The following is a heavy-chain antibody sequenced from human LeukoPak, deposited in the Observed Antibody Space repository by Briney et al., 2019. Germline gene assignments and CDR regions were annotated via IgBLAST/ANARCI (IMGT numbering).Heavy chain of an antibody. CDR3: GSGPTGFA. CDR2: INSDGRST. V-gene: IGHV3-74*01. J-gene: IGHJ5*02. CDR1: GFTFITYW. Sequence: GGCLRLACAASGFTFITYWMHWVRQAPGKWLVWVSRINSDGRSTRYADSVKGRFTISRDNAKTTLYLQINSLRAEDTAVYLCGSGPTGFAWGQGTLVTVSS. D-gene: IGHD1-14*01.